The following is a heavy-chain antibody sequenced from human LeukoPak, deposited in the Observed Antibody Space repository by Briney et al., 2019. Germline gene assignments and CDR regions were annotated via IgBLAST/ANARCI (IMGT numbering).Heavy chain of an antibody. D-gene: IGHD6-19*01. Sequence: GRSLRLSCAASGFTFDDYAMHWVRQAPGKGLEWVSGISWNSENIDYADSVRGRFTISRDNAKKSLYLQMISLRDEDTALYYCAKDEGSGWYDYWGQGTLVTISS. CDR1: GFTFDDYA. CDR3: AKDEGSGWYDY. J-gene: IGHJ4*02. V-gene: IGHV3-9*01. CDR2: ISWNSENI.